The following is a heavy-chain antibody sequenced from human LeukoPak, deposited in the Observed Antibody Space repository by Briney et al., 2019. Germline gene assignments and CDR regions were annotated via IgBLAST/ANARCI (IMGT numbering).Heavy chain of an antibody. D-gene: IGHD6-19*01. Sequence: SQTLSLTLASSGDSVSSNSSSWNWIRQSPSRGLEWLGRIYFRSKWYNDYAVSVKSRITINPDTSKNQFPLQLNSVTPEDTATDDCARVSRIAVTPYYFDSWGQGTLVTVSS. CDR3: ARVSRIAVTPYYFDS. J-gene: IGHJ4*02. CDR1: GDSVSSNSSS. V-gene: IGHV6-1*01. CDR2: IYFRSKWYN.